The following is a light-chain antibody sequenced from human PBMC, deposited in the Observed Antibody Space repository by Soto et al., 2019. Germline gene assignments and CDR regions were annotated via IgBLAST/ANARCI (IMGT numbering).Light chain of an antibody. CDR1: QSVSSD. CDR2: DAS. V-gene: IGKV3-11*01. J-gene: IGKJ4*01. Sequence: EIVLTQSPATLSLSPGERATLSCRASQSVSSDLAWYQQKPGQAPRLLIYDASNRATGIPARFSGSGSGTDFTLTISSLEPEDFAVYYCQQRSNWPPTFGGGIKVEIK. CDR3: QQRSNWPPT.